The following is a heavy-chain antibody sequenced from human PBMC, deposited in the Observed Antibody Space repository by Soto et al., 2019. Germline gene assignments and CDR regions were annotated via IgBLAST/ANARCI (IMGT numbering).Heavy chain of an antibody. CDR1: GFTFSSYG. CDR2: ISYDGSNK. V-gene: IGHV3-30*18. CDR3: AKAGPSTVSALPHY. Sequence: QVQLVESGGGVVQPGRSLRLSCAASGFTFSSYGMHWVRQAPGKGLEWVAVISYDGSNKYYADSVKGRFTISRDNSENTLYLQMNSLRPEDTAVYYCAKAGPSTVSALPHYWGQGALVTVSS. J-gene: IGHJ4*02. D-gene: IGHD4-17*01.